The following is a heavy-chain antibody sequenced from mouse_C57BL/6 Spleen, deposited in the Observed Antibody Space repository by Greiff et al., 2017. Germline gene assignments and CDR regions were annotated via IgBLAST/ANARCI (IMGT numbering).Heavy chain of an antibody. CDR3: ARWGPGGSDH. Sequence: VQLQQPGAELVMPGASVKLSCKASGYTFTSYWMHWVKQRPGQGLEWIGEIDPSDSYTNYNQKFKGKSTLTVDKSSSTAYMQLSSLTSEDSAVHYCARWGPGGSDHWGRGTTRTVSS. V-gene: IGHV1-69*01. J-gene: IGHJ2*01. CDR1: GYTFTSYW. CDR2: IDPSDSYT. D-gene: IGHD1-1*02.